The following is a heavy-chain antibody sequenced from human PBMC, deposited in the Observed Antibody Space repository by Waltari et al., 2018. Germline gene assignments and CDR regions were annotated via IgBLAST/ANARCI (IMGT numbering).Heavy chain of an antibody. CDR3: ARDRPGGDYDSSGDYYGMDV. CDR1: GGTFSSYA. Sequence: QVQLVQSGAEVKKPGSSVKVSCKASGGTFSSYAISWVRQAPGQGLEWMGGIIPIFGTANYAQKFQGRVTITADESTSTADMELSSLRSEDTAVYYCARDRPGGDYDSSGDYYGMDVWGQGTTVTVSS. V-gene: IGHV1-69*01. CDR2: IIPIFGTA. D-gene: IGHD3-22*01. J-gene: IGHJ6*02.